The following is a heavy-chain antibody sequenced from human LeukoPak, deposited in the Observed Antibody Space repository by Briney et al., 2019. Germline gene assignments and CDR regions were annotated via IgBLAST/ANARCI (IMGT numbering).Heavy chain of an antibody. CDR2: IIPIFGTA. CDR3: ARLRDGSPDY. V-gene: IGHV1-69*13. Sequence: GASVKVSCKASGGTFSSYAISWVRQAPGQGLEWMGGIIPIFGTANYAQKFQGRVTITADESTSTAYMELSSLKASDTAMYYCARLRDGSPDYWGQGTLVTVSS. J-gene: IGHJ4*02. CDR1: GGTFSSYA.